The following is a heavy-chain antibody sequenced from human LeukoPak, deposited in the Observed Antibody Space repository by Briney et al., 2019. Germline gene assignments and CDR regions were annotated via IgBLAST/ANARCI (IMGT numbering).Heavy chain of an antibody. CDR2: INHSGST. Sequence: SETLSLTCAVYGGSFSGYYWSWIRQPPGKGLEWIGEINHSGSTNYNPSLKSRVTISVDTSKNQFSLKLSSVTAADTAVYYCARARRTKLPNWYFDLWGRGTLVTVSS. CDR1: GGSFSGYY. J-gene: IGHJ2*01. V-gene: IGHV4-34*01. CDR3: ARARRTKLPNWYFDL.